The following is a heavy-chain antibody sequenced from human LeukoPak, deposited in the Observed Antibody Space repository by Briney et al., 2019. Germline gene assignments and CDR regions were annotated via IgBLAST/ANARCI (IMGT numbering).Heavy chain of an antibody. J-gene: IGHJ4*02. Sequence: SGTLSLTCTVSGGSISSGGYYWSWIRQHPGKGLEWIGYIYYSGSTYYNPSLKSRVTISVDTSKNQFSLKLSSVTAADTAVYYCARLGVGYSNEFDYWGQGTLVTVSS. CDR3: ARLGVGYSNEFDY. CDR2: IYYSGST. D-gene: IGHD4-11*01. V-gene: IGHV4-31*03. CDR1: GGSISSGGYY.